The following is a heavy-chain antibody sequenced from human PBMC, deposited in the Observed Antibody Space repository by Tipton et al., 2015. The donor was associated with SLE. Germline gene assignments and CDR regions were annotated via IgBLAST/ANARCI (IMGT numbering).Heavy chain of an antibody. CDR3: ARQRAWYSESAVYATLNYGVDV. Sequence: GLVKPSETLSLTCTVSGGSVSSNYWSWIRQPPGKGLEWIGYISYSTGTNYNPSLKSRVTISVDTSKNQFSLKLSSVTAADTAVYYCARQRAWYSESAVYATLNYGVDVWGQGTTVTVSS. J-gene: IGHJ6*02. CDR2: ISYSTGT. V-gene: IGHV4-59*08. D-gene: IGHD6-13*01. CDR1: GGSVSSNY.